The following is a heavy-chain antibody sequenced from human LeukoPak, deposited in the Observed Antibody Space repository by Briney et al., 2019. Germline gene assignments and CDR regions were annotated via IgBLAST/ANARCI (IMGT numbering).Heavy chain of an antibody. Sequence: GGSLRLSCAASGFNFTNYNMNWVRQAPGKGLEWVSSIHSSSGSIYYADSLKGRFTISRDNAKNSLYLQMNSLRAEDTAVYYCARDLAWDAFDIWGQGTMVTISS. CDR3: ARDLAWDAFDI. V-gene: IGHV3-21*01. CDR2: IHSSSGSI. J-gene: IGHJ3*02. CDR1: GFNFTNYN.